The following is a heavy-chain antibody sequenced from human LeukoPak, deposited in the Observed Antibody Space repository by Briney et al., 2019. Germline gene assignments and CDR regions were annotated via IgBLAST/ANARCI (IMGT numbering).Heavy chain of an antibody. J-gene: IGHJ4*02. CDR1: GFTVSSNY. CDR3: ARDTTRLFDY. V-gene: IGHV3-74*01. D-gene: IGHD1-1*01. Sequence: GGSLRLSCAVSGFTVSSNYMNWVRQAPGKGLVWVSRINSDGSSRSYADSVKGRFTISRDNAKNTLYLQMNSLRAEDTAVYYCARDTTRLFDYWGQGTLVTVSS. CDR2: INSDGSSR.